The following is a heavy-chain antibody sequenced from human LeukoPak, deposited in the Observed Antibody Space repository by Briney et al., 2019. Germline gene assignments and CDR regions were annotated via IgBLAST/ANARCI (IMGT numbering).Heavy chain of an antibody. CDR3: ALLAVASDFDY. J-gene: IGHJ4*02. Sequence: GGSLRLSCAASGFTFSSYAMNWVRQGPGTGLEWVSYISGSSSTIYYADSVKGRFTISRDNAKNSLYLQMNSLRAEDTAVYYCALLAVASDFDYWGQGALVTVSS. CDR1: GFTFSSYA. V-gene: IGHV3-48*01. D-gene: IGHD6-19*01. CDR2: ISGSSSTI.